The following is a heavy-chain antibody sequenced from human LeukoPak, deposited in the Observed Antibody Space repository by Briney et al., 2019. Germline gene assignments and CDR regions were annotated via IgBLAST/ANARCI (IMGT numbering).Heavy chain of an antibody. CDR2: ISTSSSYI. Sequence: SGGSLRLSCAASGFTFSSYNMNWVRQAPGKGLEWVSSISTSSSYICYADSVKGRFTISRDNAKNSLYLQMNSLRAEDTAMYYCAREAVAGTSDYWGQGTLVTVSS. J-gene: IGHJ4*02. CDR1: GFTFSSYN. D-gene: IGHD6-19*01. V-gene: IGHV3-21*01. CDR3: AREAVAGTSDY.